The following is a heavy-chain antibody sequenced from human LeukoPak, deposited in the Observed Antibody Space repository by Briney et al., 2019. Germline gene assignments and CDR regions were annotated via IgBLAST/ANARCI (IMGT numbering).Heavy chain of an antibody. CDR1: GFTFSSYW. D-gene: IGHD4-17*01. CDR2: TNSDGSST. Sequence: GGSLRLSCAASGFTFSSYWMHWVRQAPGKGLVWVSRTNSDGSSTSYADSVKGRFTISRDNAKNTLYLQMNSLRAEDTAVYYCAKAPLTTVTTRGDWGQGTLVTVSS. V-gene: IGHV3-74*01. CDR3: AKAPLTTVTTRGD. J-gene: IGHJ4*02.